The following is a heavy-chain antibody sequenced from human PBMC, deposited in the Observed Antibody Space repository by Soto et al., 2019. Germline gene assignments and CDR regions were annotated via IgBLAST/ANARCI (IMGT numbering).Heavy chain of an antibody. Sequence: SGMVSCKASGGTFSSYAISWVRQAPGQGLEWMGGIIPIFGTANYAQKFQGRVTITADKSTSTAYMELSSLRSEDTAVYYCAREEGPYSSSWNDAFDLSGQATMVTVSS. J-gene: IGHJ3*01. CDR3: AREEGPYSSSWNDAFDL. D-gene: IGHD6-13*01. V-gene: IGHV1-69*06. CDR1: GGTFSSYA. CDR2: IIPIFGTA.